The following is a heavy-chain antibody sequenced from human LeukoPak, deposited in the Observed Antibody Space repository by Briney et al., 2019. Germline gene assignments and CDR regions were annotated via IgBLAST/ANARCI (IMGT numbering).Heavy chain of an antibody. V-gene: IGHV1-2*02. J-gene: IGHJ6*03. Sequence: ASVKVSCKASGYTFTGYYMHWVRQAPGQGLEWMGWINPNSGGTNYAQKFQGRVTMTRDTSINTAYMELSRLRSDDTAVYYCARDGEVGSDCSGTSRYYYYMDVWGKGTTVTVSS. CDR2: INPNSGGT. CDR3: ARDGEVGSDCSGTSRYYYYMDV. D-gene: IGHD2-2*01. CDR1: GYTFTGYY.